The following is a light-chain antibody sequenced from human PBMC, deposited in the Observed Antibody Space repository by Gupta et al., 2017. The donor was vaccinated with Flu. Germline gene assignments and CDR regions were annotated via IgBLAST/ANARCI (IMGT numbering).Light chain of an antibody. Sequence: PATLSASAGERVTITCRASQSISSYLAWYQQKPGKAPKLLIYEASSLDSGVPSRFSGSGSGTDFTLTISSLQPEDFATYYCQQCNSYPRTFGQGTKLEIK. V-gene: IGKV1-13*02. CDR2: EAS. CDR1: QSISSY. J-gene: IGKJ1*01. CDR3: QQCNSYPRT.